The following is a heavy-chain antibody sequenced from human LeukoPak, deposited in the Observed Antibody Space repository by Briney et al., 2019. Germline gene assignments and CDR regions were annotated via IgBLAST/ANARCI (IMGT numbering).Heavy chain of an antibody. J-gene: IGHJ4*02. CDR1: GFTFSSYA. V-gene: IGHV3-23*01. D-gene: IGHD3-3*01. CDR2: ISGSDRST. CDR3: AKDKFWSGFTFDY. Sequence: PGGSLRLSCAASGFTFSSYAMSWAGQAPGKGLEWVSGISGSDRSTYYADSVKGRFTISRDSSKNTLYLQMNSLRVEDTAVYYCAKDKFWSGFTFDYWGQGTLVTVSS.